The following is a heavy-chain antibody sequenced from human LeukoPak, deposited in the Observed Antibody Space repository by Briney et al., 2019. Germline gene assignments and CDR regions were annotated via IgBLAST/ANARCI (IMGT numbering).Heavy chain of an antibody. D-gene: IGHD2-15*01. CDR2: ISGSGGST. CDR3: ANQGRYCSGGSCYPFDL. CDR1: GFTFSSYA. J-gene: IGHJ2*01. Sequence: GGSLRLSCAASGFTFSSYAMSWVRQAPGKGLEWVSAISGSGGSTYYADSVKGRFTISRDNSKNTLYLQMNSLRAEDTAEYYCANQGRYCSGGSCYPFDLWGRGTLVTVSS. V-gene: IGHV3-23*01.